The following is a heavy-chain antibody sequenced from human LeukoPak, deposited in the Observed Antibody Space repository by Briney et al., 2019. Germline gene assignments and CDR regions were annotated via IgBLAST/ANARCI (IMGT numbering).Heavy chain of an antibody. CDR2: IRYDGSQK. Sequence: GGSLRLSCAASGFSFSNYGMHWVRQAPGKGLEWVAYIRYDGSQKYYGDSVKGRFTISRDNSKNTLYLQMNSLRAEDTAVYYCAKDRSIAVADGNDYWGQGTLVTVSS. J-gene: IGHJ4*02. D-gene: IGHD6-19*01. V-gene: IGHV3-30*02. CDR1: GFSFSNYG. CDR3: AKDRSIAVADGNDY.